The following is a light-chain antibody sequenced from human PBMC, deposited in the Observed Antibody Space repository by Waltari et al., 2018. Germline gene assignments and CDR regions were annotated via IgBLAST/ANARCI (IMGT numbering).Light chain of an antibody. CDR3: QKYVSIPAT. V-gene: IGKV3-20*01. CDR2: DAS. J-gene: IGKJ1*01. Sequence: ELVLTQSPGTLSLSPGERATLSCRASQGVGRSLAWYQQKPGQAPRLLIFDASSRAAGVPDRVSGSGSGTDFSLAISRLEPGDFAVYYCQKYVSIPATFGQGTKVEIK. CDR1: QGVGRS.